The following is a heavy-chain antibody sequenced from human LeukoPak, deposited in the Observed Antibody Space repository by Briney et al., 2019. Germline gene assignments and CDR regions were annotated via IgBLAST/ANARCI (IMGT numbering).Heavy chain of an antibody. J-gene: IGHJ5*02. CDR1: GGSISSYY. CDR2: IYCSGST. D-gene: IGHD6-13*01. CDR3: ARHRLYSSSWPLEFDP. V-gene: IGHV4-59*08. Sequence: SETLSLTCIVSGGSISSYYWSWIRQPPGKGLEWIGYIYCSGSTNYNPSLMSRVTISVDTSKNQFSLKLSSVTAADTAVYYCARHRLYSSSWPLEFDPWGQGTLVTVSS.